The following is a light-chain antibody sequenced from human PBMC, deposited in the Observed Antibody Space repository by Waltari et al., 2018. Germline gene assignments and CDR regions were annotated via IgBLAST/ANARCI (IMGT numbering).Light chain of an antibody. Sequence: QSVLTQPPSVSGTPGQRVTISCSGSTSNIGAGHDVPWYQHLPGTAPKLLIYGNNNRPSGVPDRFSGSKSGTSASLAITGLQADDEADYFCQSFDNMLSGGVVFGGGTKLAVL. J-gene: IGLJ2*01. CDR3: QSFDNMLSGGVV. CDR1: TSNIGAGHD. V-gene: IGLV1-40*01. CDR2: GNN.